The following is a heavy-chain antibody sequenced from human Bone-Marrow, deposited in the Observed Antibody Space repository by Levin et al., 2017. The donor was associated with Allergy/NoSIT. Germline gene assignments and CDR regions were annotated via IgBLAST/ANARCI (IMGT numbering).Heavy chain of an antibody. J-gene: IGHJ5*01. Sequence: ASVKVSCKASGYTFTGYYMHWVRQAPGQGLEWMGWINPNSGGTNYAQKFQGRVTTTRDTSITTAYMELSSLRSDDTAVYYCARGLRPGYSSSWFDSWGQGTLFTVSS. V-gene: IGHV1-2*02. CDR1: GYTFTGYY. D-gene: IGHD6-13*01. CDR2: INPNSGGT. CDR3: ARGLRPGYSSSWFDS.